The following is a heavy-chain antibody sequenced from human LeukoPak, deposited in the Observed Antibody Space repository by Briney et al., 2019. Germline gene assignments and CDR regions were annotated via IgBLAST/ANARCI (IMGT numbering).Heavy chain of an antibody. V-gene: IGHV3-53*01. Sequence: GGSLRLSCAASGLTVSSNYMSSVRQAPGKGLEWVSVINSGGSTYYADSVKGRFTISRDNSKNTLYLQMNSLRAEDTAVYYCARGPGGKGDCWGQGTLVTVSS. CDR2: INSGGST. CDR1: GLTVSSNY. J-gene: IGHJ4*02. D-gene: IGHD4-23*01. CDR3: ARGPGGKGDC.